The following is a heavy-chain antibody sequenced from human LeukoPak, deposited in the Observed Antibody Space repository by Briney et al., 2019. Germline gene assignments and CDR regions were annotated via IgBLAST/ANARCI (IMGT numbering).Heavy chain of an antibody. J-gene: IGHJ5*02. CDR3: ARDLQGIAAAGMESGA. D-gene: IGHD6-13*01. V-gene: IGHV3-11*06. CDR1: GFTFSDYY. CDR2: ISSSSSYI. Sequence: GGSLRLSCAASGFTFSDYYMSWIRQAPGKGLEWVSSISSSSSYIYYADSVKGRFTISRDNAKNSLYLQMNSLRAEDTAVYYCARDLQGIAAAGMESGAWGQGTLVTVSS.